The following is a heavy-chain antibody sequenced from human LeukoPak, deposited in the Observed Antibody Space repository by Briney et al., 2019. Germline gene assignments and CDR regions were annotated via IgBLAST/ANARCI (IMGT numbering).Heavy chain of an antibody. V-gene: IGHV1-69*13. CDR3: ASRDTRASRGYCSSTSCYNWFDP. J-gene: IGHJ5*02. CDR1: GGTFSSYA. D-gene: IGHD2-2*01. Sequence: GASVKVSCKASGGTFSSYAISWVRQAPGQGLEWMGGIIPIFGTANYAQKFQGRVTITADESTSTAYMELSSLRSEDTAVYYCASRDTRASRGYCSSTSCYNWFDPWGQGTLVTVSS. CDR2: IIPIFGTA.